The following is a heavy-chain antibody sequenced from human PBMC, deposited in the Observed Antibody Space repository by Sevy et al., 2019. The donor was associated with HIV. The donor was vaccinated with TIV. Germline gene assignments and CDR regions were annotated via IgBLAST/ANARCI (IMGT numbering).Heavy chain of an antibody. CDR3: AREGCTKPHDY. J-gene: IGHJ4*02. V-gene: IGHV3-23*01. D-gene: IGHD2-8*01. Sequence: GSLRLFCAASGFTFSKVSMSWVRQPSGKGLEWVSTLSFGCGEIKYADSVKGRFTISRDNSKSSVYLQMNNLRPEDTAVYYCAREGCTKPHDYWGQGTLVTVSS. CDR1: GFTFSKVS. CDR2: LSFGCGEI.